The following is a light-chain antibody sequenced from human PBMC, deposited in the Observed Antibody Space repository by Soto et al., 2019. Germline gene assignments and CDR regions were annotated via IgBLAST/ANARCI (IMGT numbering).Light chain of an antibody. CDR3: CSYVGATTYV. CDR1: SGDIGSHSY. V-gene: IGLV2-23*01. CDR2: EGI. J-gene: IGLJ1*01. Sequence: QSVLTQPASVSGSPGQSITISCTGASGDIGSHSYVSWYQQHPGKAPKVIIYEGIKRPSGVSNRFSGAISGSTASLTISGLQAEDEADYYCCSYVGATTYVFGSGTKVTVL.